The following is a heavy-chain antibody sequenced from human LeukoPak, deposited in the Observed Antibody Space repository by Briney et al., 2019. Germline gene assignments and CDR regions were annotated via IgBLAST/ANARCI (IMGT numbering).Heavy chain of an antibody. CDR2: IYYSGST. CDR3: ARASLRRGYFDY. V-gene: IGHV4-30-4*01. Sequence: PSQTLSLTCTVSGGSISSGDYYWSWIRQPPGKGLEWIGYIYYSGSTYYNPSLKSRVTISVDTSKNQFSLKLSSVTAADTAVYYCARASLRRGYFDYWGQGTLVTASS. CDR1: GGSISSGDYY. J-gene: IGHJ4*02.